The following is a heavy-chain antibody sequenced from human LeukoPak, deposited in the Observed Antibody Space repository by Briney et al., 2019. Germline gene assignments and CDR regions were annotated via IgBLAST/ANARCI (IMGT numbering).Heavy chain of an antibody. CDR3: ARTAYYDISTGYPYYFDY. J-gene: IGHJ4*02. V-gene: IGHV3-48*02. CDR1: GFTFSRYI. Sequence: SGGSLRLSCAASGFTFSRYIMNWVRQAPGKGLEWVSYISSSSSTIDYADSVKGRLITSRDNAKNSLYLQMNSLRDEDTAVYYCARTAYYDISTGYPYYFDYWGQGTLVTVSS. D-gene: IGHD3-9*01. CDR2: ISSSSSTI.